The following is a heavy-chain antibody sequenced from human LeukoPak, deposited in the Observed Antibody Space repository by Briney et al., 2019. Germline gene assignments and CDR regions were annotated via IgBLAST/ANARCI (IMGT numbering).Heavy chain of an antibody. Sequence: PGGSLRLSCAASGFTFSSYEMNWVRQAPGKGVERVSYISSSGSTIYYADSVKGRFTISRDNAKNSLYLQMNSLRAEDTAVYYCARAYYGSGSYYYYYMDVWGKGTTVTISS. CDR1: GFTFSSYE. V-gene: IGHV3-48*03. CDR2: ISSSGSTI. J-gene: IGHJ6*03. CDR3: ARAYYGSGSYYYYYMDV. D-gene: IGHD3-10*01.